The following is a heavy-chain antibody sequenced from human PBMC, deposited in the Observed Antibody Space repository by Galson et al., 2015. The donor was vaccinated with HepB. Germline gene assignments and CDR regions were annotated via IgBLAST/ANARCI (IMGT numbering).Heavy chain of an antibody. J-gene: IGHJ3*02. Sequence: SVKVSCKASGYTFTSYGISWVRQAPGQGLEWMGWISAYNGNTNYAQKLQGRVTMTTDTSTSTAYMELRSLRSDDTAVYYCARARPGILTGYDAFDIWGQGTMVTVSS. D-gene: IGHD3-9*01. CDR3: ARARPGILTGYDAFDI. CDR2: ISAYNGNT. CDR1: GYTFTSYG. V-gene: IGHV1-18*01.